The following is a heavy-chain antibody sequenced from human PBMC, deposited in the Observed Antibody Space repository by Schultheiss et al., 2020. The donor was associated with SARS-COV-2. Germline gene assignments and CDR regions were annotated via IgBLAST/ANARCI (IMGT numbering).Heavy chain of an antibody. CDR1: GFTFDDYA. CDR3: AKQIITMIDHDAFDI. D-gene: IGHD3-22*01. J-gene: IGHJ3*02. V-gene: IGHV3-21*05. CDR2: ISSSSSYI. Sequence: GGSLRLSCAASGFTFDDYAMHWVRQAPGKGLEWVSYISSSSSYIYYADSVKGRFTISRDNAKNSLYLQMNSLRAEDTAVYYCAKQIITMIDHDAFDIWGQGTMVTVSS.